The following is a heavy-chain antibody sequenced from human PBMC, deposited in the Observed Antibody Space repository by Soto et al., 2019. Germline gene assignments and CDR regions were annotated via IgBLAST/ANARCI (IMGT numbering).Heavy chain of an antibody. V-gene: IGHV1-46*04. D-gene: IGHD3-9*01. CDR1: GFTFTTYY. CDR3: ATVPCETTGYYAF. Sequence: QVRLVQSGAEVKKPGASVSISCKTSGFTFTTYYIHWVRQAPVQGLEWMGMIDPSGGRTTYAKKLQGRITITGQKTTRSLYRELSNLRSEDTAVYYCATVPCETTGYYAFWGQGTLVPVSS. J-gene: IGHJ4*02. CDR2: IDPSGGRT.